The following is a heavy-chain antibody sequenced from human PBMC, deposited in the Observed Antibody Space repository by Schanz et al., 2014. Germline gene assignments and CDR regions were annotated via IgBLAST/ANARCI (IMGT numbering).Heavy chain of an antibody. CDR1: GFTFSSYR. D-gene: IGHD2-2*01. CDR2: IRYDGITK. Sequence: QVQLVESGGGVVQPGGSLRLSCVASGFTFSSYRMHWVRQAPGKGLEWVALIRYDGITKYYLDSVKGRFTISRDESKNXLSLQMNSLTAADTAVYYCARQAGKSNTRCFDYWGQGALVTVSS. CDR3: ARQAGKSNTRCFDY. V-gene: IGHV3-30*02. J-gene: IGHJ4*02.